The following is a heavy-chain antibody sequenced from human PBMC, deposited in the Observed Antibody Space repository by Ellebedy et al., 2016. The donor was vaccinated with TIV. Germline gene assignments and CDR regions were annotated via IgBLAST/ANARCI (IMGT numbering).Heavy chain of an antibody. CDR2: ITSDTRTI. CDR3: ARSVEGRFDY. CDR1: GFSFSTHS. D-gene: IGHD6-19*01. J-gene: IGHJ4*02. V-gene: IGHV3-48*04. Sequence: LSLTCAASGFSFSTHSMHWVRQAPGEGLEWVSYITSDTRTISYADSVRGRFIVSRDNTKNSVSLQMNSLRGDDTAVYFCARSVEGRFDYWGQGTPVTVSS.